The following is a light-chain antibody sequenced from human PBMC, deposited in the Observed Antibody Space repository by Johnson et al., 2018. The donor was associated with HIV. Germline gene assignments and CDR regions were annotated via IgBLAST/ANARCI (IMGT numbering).Light chain of an antibody. CDR2: EDN. Sequence: QLVLTQPPSVSAAPGQKVTISCSGTTSNIGNNYVSWYRQLPGTAPKLLIYEDNKRPSGIPDRLSGSKSGTSATLGITGLQTGDEADYYCGTWDSSLSAVVFGTGTKVTVL. CDR3: GTWDSSLSAVV. CDR1: TSNIGNNY. J-gene: IGLJ1*01. V-gene: IGLV1-51*02.